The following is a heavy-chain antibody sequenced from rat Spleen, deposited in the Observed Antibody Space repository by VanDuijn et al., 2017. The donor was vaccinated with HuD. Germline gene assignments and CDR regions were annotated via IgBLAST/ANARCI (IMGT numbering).Heavy chain of an antibody. D-gene: IGHD1-12*01. J-gene: IGHJ2*01. V-gene: IGHV3-3*01. CDR1: VYSITSSYR. CDR3: ARYRDSYGHVGIFDY. Sequence: QLQESGPGLVKPSQSLSLSCSVTVYSITSSYRWNWIRKFPGNKLEWMGYINGAGSTNYNPSLKSRISITRDTSKNQFFLQVNSVTTEDTATYYCARYRDSYGHVGIFDYWGQGVMVTVSS. CDR2: INGAGST.